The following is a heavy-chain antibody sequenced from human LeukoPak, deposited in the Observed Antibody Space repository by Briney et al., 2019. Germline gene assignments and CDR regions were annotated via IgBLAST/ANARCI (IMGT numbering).Heavy chain of an antibody. CDR1: GFTFSSYW. D-gene: IGHD5-18*01. Sequence: GGSLRLSCAASGFTFSSYWMHWVRQAPGKGLVWVSRINSDGSSTSYADSVKGRFTISRDNAKNTLYLQMNSLRAEDTAVYYCARDLASGYSRNWFDPWGQGTLVTVSS. CDR3: ARDLASGYSRNWFDP. J-gene: IGHJ5*02. V-gene: IGHV3-74*01. CDR2: INSDGSST.